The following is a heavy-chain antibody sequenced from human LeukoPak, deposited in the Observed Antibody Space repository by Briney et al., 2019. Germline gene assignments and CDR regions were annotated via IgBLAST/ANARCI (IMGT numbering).Heavy chain of an antibody. CDR3: AKDATLAVAGSYFNY. V-gene: IGHV3-23*01. CDR1: GFILTSYG. J-gene: IGHJ4*02. Sequence: GGSLRLSCAASGFILTSYGMNWVRQAPGKGLEWVSGVTGGGGSTYYADSVKGRFTVSSDNSKNILYLEMNSLRSEDTATYYCAKDATLAVAGSYFNYWGQGALVTVSS. CDR2: VTGGGGST. D-gene: IGHD6-19*01.